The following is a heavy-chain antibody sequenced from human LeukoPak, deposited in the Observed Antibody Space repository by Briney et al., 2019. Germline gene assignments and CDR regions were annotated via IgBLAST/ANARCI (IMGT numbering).Heavy chain of an antibody. CDR2: ISGSGGST. V-gene: IGHV3-23*01. D-gene: IGHD3-22*01. Sequence: GASLRLSCAASGFTFSSYSMSWVRQAPGKGLEWVSAISGSGGSTYYADSVKGRFTISRDNSKNTLYLQMNRLRAEDTAVYYCAKDPTEYYDSSGYCYFDYWGQGSLVTVSS. CDR3: AKDPTEYYDSSGYCYFDY. J-gene: IGHJ4*02. CDR1: GFTFSSYS.